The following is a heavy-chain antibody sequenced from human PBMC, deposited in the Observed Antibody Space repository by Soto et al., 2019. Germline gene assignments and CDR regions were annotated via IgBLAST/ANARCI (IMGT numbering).Heavy chain of an antibody. D-gene: IGHD3-3*01. J-gene: IGHJ4*02. CDR2: INQDGSGK. Sequence: EVQLVESGGGLVQPGGSLRLSCAASGFSFSTYWMSWVRQAPGKGLEWVANINQDGSGKYYVDSVKGRFTISRDNAKNSLYLQMSSLRPEDTAVYYCATYYGIRSGYYWSDYWGQGTLVTVSS. CDR1: GFSFSTYW. V-gene: IGHV3-7*01. CDR3: ATYYGIRSGYYWSDY.